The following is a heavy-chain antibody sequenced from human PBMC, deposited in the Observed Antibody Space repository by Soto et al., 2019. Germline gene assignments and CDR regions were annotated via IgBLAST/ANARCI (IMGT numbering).Heavy chain of an antibody. J-gene: IGHJ4*02. Sequence: EVQLVESGGDLVQPGGSLRLSCAASGLTFSGYWMHWVRQAPGKGLVWVSRVNSDGTSTAYADSVKGRFTIPRDNAKNTLYLQMNSLRAEDTAVYYCARGWTGGYWGQGTLVTVSS. CDR2: VNSDGTST. V-gene: IGHV3-74*01. D-gene: IGHD2-15*01. CDR3: ARGWTGGY. CDR1: GLTFSGYW.